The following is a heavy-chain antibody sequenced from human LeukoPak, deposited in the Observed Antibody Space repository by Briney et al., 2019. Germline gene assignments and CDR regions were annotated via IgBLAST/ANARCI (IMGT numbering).Heavy chain of an antibody. V-gene: IGHV1-18*01. CDR3: AIAPNFDWLLSPFDY. Sequence: ATVKDSCKASVYTFTSYGIRWVRQAPGQGLEWMGWISAYNGNTNYAQKLQGRVTMTTDTSTSTAYMELRSLRSDDTAVYYCAIAPNFDWLLSPFDYWGQGTLVTVSS. CDR1: VYTFTSYG. D-gene: IGHD3-9*01. J-gene: IGHJ4*02. CDR2: ISAYNGNT.